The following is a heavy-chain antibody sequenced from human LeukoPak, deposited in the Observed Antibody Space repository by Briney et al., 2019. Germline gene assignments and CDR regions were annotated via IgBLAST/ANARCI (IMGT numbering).Heavy chain of an antibody. CDR3: AKLSYSSSPGYYGMDV. V-gene: IGHV3-23*01. J-gene: IGHJ6*02. CDR1: GFTFSSYA. CDR2: ISGSGGST. D-gene: IGHD6-13*01. Sequence: PGGSLRLSCAASGFTFSSYAMSWVRQAPGKGLEWVSAISGSGGSTYYADSVKGRFTISRGNSKNTLYLQMNSLRAEDTAVYYCAKLSYSSSPGYYGMDVWGQGTTVTVSS.